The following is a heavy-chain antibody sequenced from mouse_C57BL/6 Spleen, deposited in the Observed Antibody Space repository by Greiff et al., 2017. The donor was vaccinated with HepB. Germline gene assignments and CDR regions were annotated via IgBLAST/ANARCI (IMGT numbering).Heavy chain of an antibody. Sequence: QVQLQHPGTELVKPGASVKLSCKASGYTFTSYWMHWVKQRPGQGLEWIGNINPSNGGTNYNEKFKSKATLTVDKSSSTAYMQLSSLTSEDSAVYYCARQGRLLRSHYYAMDYWGQGTSVTVSS. V-gene: IGHV1-53*01. CDR2: INPSNGGT. D-gene: IGHD1-1*01. CDR1: GYTFTSYW. CDR3: ARQGRLLRSHYYAMDY. J-gene: IGHJ4*01.